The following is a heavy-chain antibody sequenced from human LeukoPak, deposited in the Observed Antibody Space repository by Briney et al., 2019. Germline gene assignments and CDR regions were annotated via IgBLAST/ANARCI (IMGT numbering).Heavy chain of an antibody. CDR2: IFHTGST. J-gene: IGHJ4*02. Sequence: PSETLSLTCTVSGGSISSYYWSWIRQLPGKGLEWIGYIFHTGSTHYNPSLRSRVTISVDTSKNQFSLKLSTAATADTAVYHCARDVGYDYVWGSYRYFDSWGQGTLVTVSS. CDR1: GGSISSYY. CDR3: ARDVGYDYVWGSYRYFDS. D-gene: IGHD3-16*02. V-gene: IGHV4-59*01.